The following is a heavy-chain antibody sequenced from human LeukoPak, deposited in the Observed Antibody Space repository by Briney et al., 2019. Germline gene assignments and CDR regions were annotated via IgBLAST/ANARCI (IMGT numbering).Heavy chain of an antibody. Sequence: ASVKVSCKASGFTFTSYYMHWVRQATGQGLEWMGWMNPNSGNTGYAQKFQGRVTMTRNTSISTAYMELSSLRSENTAVYYCARPYYDILTGRSDAFDIWGQGTMVTVSS. V-gene: IGHV1-8*02. CDR3: ARPYYDILTGRSDAFDI. J-gene: IGHJ3*02. CDR2: MNPNSGNT. CDR1: GFTFTSYY. D-gene: IGHD3-9*01.